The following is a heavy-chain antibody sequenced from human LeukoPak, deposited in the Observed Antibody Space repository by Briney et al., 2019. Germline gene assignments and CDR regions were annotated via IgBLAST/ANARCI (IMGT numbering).Heavy chain of an antibody. CDR3: ARVDGSPDY. CDR2: VNTKSGNT. Sequence: GASVKVSCKASGYTFTRYDINWVRQATGQGLEWLGWVNTKSGNTGSAQNFQGRVTITSDTSINTAYMELSSLKSEDTAIYYCARVDGSPDYWGQGTLVTVSS. J-gene: IGHJ4*02. V-gene: IGHV1-8*03. D-gene: IGHD2-15*01. CDR1: GYTFTRYD.